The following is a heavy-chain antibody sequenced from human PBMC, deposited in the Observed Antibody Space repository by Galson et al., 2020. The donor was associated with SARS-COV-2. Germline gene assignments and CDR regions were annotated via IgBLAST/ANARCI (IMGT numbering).Heavy chain of an antibody. CDR2: FDPEDGET. J-gene: IGHJ4*02. D-gene: IGHD3-3*01. CDR1: GYTLTELS. V-gene: IGHV1-24*01. CDR3: ATDPAIFGVVIMKY. Sequence: ASVKVSCTVSGYTLTELSMHWVRQAPGKGLEWMGGFDPEDGETIYAQKFQGRVTMTEDTSTDTAYMELSSLRSEDTAVYYCATDPAIFGVVIMKYWGQGTLVTVSS.